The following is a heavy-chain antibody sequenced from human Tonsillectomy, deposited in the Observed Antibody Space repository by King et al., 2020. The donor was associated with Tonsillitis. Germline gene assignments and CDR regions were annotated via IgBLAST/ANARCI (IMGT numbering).Heavy chain of an antibody. CDR3: AREGRDGYKYGSDDAFDV. Sequence: QLVQSGVEVKKPGASVKVSCKAFGYTFTAYAISWVRQAPGQGLEWMGWISGYNGQRNYAQKYQGRVTMTTDTSTSTAYMELRSLRSDDTALYFCAREGRDGYKYGSDDAFDVWGQGTMVTVS. CDR2: ISGYNGQR. D-gene: IGHD5-24*01. CDR1: GYTFTAYA. J-gene: IGHJ3*01. V-gene: IGHV1-18*01.